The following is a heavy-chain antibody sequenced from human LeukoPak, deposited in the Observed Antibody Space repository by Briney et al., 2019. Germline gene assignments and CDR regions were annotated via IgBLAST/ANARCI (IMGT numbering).Heavy chain of an antibody. V-gene: IGHV3-30-3*01. CDR1: GFTFSSYA. CDR3: ARRYYDSLDY. D-gene: IGHD3-22*01. CDR2: ISYDGSNK. Sequence: GGSLRLSCAASGFTFSSYAMHWVRQAPGKGLEWVAVISYDGSNKYYADSVKGRFTISRDNSKNTLYLQMNSLRAEDTAVYYCARRYYDSLDYWGQGTLVTVSS. J-gene: IGHJ4*02.